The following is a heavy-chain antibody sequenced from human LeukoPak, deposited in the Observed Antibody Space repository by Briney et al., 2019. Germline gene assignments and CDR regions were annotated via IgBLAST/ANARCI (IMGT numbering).Heavy chain of an antibody. CDR2: INPNSGGT. J-gene: IGHJ4*02. V-gene: IGHV1-2*02. CDR1: GYTFTGYY. D-gene: IGHD6-6*01. CDR3: ARVPYSSSSYYFDY. Sequence: ASVKVCCKASGYTFTGYYMHWVRQAPGQGLEWMGWINPNSGGTNYAQKFQGRVTMTRDTSISTAYMELSRLRSDDTAVYYCARVPYSSSSYYFDYWGQGTLVTVSS.